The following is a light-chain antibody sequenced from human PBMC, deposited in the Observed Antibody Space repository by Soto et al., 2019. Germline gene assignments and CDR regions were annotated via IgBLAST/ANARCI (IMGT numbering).Light chain of an antibody. J-gene: IGLJ1*01. CDR2: DVT. Sequence: QSALTQPRSVSGSPGQSVTISCTGTSSDVGGYYFVSWYQQHPGKAPKLLIYDVTKRPSGVADRFSGSKSGNTASLTISGLQAEDEAEYYCCSYAGSFNYVFGTGTKLTVL. CDR3: CSYAGSFNYV. CDR1: SSDVGGYYF. V-gene: IGLV2-11*01.